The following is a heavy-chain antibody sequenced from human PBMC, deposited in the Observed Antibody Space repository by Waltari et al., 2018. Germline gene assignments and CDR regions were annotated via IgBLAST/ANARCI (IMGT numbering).Heavy chain of an antibody. J-gene: IGHJ4*02. CDR3: ARGVDYFDY. V-gene: IGHV1-2*02. Sequence: QVQLVQSGAEVKKPGASVKVSCKASGYTFTGYYMHWVRQAPGQGLEWMGWIKPNGGGTNYAQKFQGGGTMARDTSISTAYMGLGRLGSDDTAVYYWARGVDYFDYGGQGTLVTVSS. CDR1: GYTFTGYY. CDR2: IKPNGGGT.